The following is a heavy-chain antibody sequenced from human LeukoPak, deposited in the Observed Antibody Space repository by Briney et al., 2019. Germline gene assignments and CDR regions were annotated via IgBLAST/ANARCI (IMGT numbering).Heavy chain of an antibody. Sequence: GGSLRLSCAASGFTFSSYEMNWVRQAPGKGLEWVSYISSSGSTIYYADSVKGRFTISKDNAKNSLYLQMNSLRAEDTAVYYCARGGYYDSSGYSPWGQGTLVTVSS. CDR1: GFTFSSYE. D-gene: IGHD3-22*01. CDR2: ISSSGSTI. J-gene: IGHJ5*02. CDR3: ARGGYYDSSGYSP. V-gene: IGHV3-48*03.